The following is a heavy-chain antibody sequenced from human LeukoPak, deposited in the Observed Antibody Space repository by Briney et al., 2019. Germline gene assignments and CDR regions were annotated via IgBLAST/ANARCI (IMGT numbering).Heavy chain of an antibody. Sequence: GGSLRLSCAASGFTVSSNYMSWVRQAPGKGLEGVSVIYSGGSTYYSDSVKGRFTISRDNSKNTLYLQMNSLSAEDTAVYYCARVDHYFDYWGQGTLVTVSS. CDR1: GFTVSSNY. CDR3: ARVDHYFDY. V-gene: IGHV3-53*01. CDR2: IYSGGST. J-gene: IGHJ4*02.